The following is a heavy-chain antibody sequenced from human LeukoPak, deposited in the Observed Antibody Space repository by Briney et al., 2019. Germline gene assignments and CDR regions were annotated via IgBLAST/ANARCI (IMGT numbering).Heavy chain of an antibody. CDR1: GYTFNSYG. V-gene: IGHV1-18*01. Sequence: ASVMGSCKASGYTFNSYGISWVRQAPGQGLEWMGWISPYRGDTEYAQKIQGRVSMTSDTSTSTAYMELRSLRSDDTAVYYCARQVLIVGGRYGMDVWGQGSTVTVSS. J-gene: IGHJ6*02. CDR2: ISPYRGDT. D-gene: IGHD3-22*01. CDR3: ARQVLIVGGRYGMDV.